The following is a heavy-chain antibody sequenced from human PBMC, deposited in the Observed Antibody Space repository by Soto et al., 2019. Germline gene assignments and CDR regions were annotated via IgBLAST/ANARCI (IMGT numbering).Heavy chain of an antibody. J-gene: IGHJ4*01. Sequence: PGGSLRLSCAASGFTFSSYGMNWVRQAPGKGLECVAVIWYDGGKKYYADSVKGRFSISRDNSKNTLYLQMNSLRAEDTAVYYCVGGPLAPYYFDYWGHGTLVTVSS. CDR3: VGGPLAPYYFDY. V-gene: IGHV3-33*01. CDR1: GFTFSSYG. CDR2: IWYDGGKK.